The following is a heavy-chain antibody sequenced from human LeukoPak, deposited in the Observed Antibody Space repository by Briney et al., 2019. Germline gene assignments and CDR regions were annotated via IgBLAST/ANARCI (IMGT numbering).Heavy chain of an antibody. CDR1: GFTFSSYA. Sequence: GGSLRLSCAASGFTFSSYAMSWVRQAPGKGLEWVSAISGSGGSTYYAGSVKGRFTISRDNSKNTLYLQMNSLRAEDTAVYYCAKDQSGDGYGIFDYWGQGTLVTVSS. CDR3: AKDQSGDGYGIFDY. V-gene: IGHV3-23*01. CDR2: ISGSGGST. J-gene: IGHJ4*02. D-gene: IGHD5-24*01.